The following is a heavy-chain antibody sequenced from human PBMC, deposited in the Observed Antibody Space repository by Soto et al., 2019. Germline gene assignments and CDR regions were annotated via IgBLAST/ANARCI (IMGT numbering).Heavy chain of an antibody. CDR2: IGPETGAT. CDR1: GYTFTGHY. Sequence: QVQLVQSGAEVKKPGASVKVSCKASGYTFTGHYIHWVRQAPEQGPEWMGEIGPETGATRYAQKFQGRVTMTRDMSITTVYMELSSLRSEDTAVYYCARDQARRYGMDVWGQGTTVTVSS. V-gene: IGHV1-2*02. CDR3: ARDQARRYGMDV. J-gene: IGHJ6*02.